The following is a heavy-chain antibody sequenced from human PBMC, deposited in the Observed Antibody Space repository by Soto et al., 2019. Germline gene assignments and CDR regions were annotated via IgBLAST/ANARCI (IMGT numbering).Heavy chain of an antibody. CDR1: GFTFSSYS. D-gene: IGHD6-13*01. Sequence: GGSLRLSCAASGFTFSSYSMNWVRQAPGKGLEWVSSISSSSSYIYYADSVKGRFAISRDNSKNTLYLQMNSLRAEDTAVYYCARDPGIAAVDYFDYWGQGTLVTVSS. V-gene: IGHV3-21*01. CDR2: ISSSSSYI. CDR3: ARDPGIAAVDYFDY. J-gene: IGHJ4*02.